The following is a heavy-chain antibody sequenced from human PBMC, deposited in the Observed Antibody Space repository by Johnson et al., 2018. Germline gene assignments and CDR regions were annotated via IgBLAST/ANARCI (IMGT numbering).Heavy chain of an antibody. J-gene: IGHJ6*03. CDR1: GYTFTSYD. CDR3: ASRDYDFWSGSTYPRDYYYYMDV. D-gene: IGHD3-3*01. CDR2: MNPNSGNT. Sequence: QVQLVQSGAEVKKPGASXKVSCKASGYTFTSYDINWVRQATGQGLEWMGWMNPNSGNTGYAQKSQGRVTMTRNTSISTAYMELSSLRSEDPAVYNCASRDYDFWSGSTYPRDYYYYMDVWGKGTTVTVSS. V-gene: IGHV1-8*01.